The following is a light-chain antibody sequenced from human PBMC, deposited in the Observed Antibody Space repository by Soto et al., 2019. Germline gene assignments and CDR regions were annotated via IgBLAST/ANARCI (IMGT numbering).Light chain of an antibody. V-gene: IGKV3-20*01. CDR1: QSVDSNY. CDR3: QQYGSSPRT. CDR2: GAS. J-gene: IGKJ1*01. Sequence: EIVLTQSAGTLSWSPGERATLSCRASQSVDSNYLAWYQQKPGQAPRLLIYGASIRATGIPDRFSGSGSGTDFTLTISRLEPEDFAVYYCQQYGSSPRTFGQGTKVEVK.